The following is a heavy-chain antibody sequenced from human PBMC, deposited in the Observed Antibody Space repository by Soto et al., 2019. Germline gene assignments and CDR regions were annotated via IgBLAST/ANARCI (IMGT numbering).Heavy chain of an antibody. CDR2: ISSSSSYI. CDR3: ARDQPGYSYGYGLGY. V-gene: IGHV3-21*01. D-gene: IGHD5-18*01. Sequence: EVQLVESGGGLVKPGGSLRLSCAASGFTFSSYSMNWVRQAPGKGLEWVSSISSSSSYIYYADSVKGRFIISRDNAKNSLSLQMNSLRAEDTAVYYCARDQPGYSYGYGLGYWGQGTLVSVAS. J-gene: IGHJ4*02. CDR1: GFTFSSYS.